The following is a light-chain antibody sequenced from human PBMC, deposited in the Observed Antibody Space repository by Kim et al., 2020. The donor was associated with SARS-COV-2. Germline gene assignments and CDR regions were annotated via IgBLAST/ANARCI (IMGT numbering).Light chain of an antibody. V-gene: IGKV1-27*01. CDR3: QKNNGAPWT. Sequence: DVQMTQSPSSLSASVGDRVTITCRASQGISIYLAWYQQKPGKVPKLLIYNAYRLQSGVPSRFSGTGSGTDFTLTISSLQPEDVATYYCQKNNGAPWTFGQGTKVDIK. J-gene: IGKJ1*01. CDR1: QGISIY. CDR2: NAY.